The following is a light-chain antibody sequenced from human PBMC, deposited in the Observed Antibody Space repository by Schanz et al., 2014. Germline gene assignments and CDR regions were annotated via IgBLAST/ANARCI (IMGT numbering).Light chain of an antibody. CDR3: HLWDATNDHL. CDR1: NIGSKS. J-gene: IGLJ2*01. CDR2: DDA. Sequence: SYELTQPPSVSVAPGQTASITCGGNNIGSKSVHWYQQKPGQAPVLVVYDDADRPSGIPERFSGSNSGNTATLTISRVEAGDEADYYCHLWDATNDHLFGGGTKLTVL. V-gene: IGLV3-21*02.